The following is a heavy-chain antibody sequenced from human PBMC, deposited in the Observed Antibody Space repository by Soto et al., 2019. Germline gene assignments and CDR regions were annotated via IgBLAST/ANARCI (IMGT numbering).Heavy chain of an antibody. CDR2: IYPGDSDT. CDR3: ARRLDYYDSSGPYYFDY. D-gene: IGHD3-22*01. J-gene: IGHJ4*02. V-gene: IGHV5-51*01. Sequence: PGESLKISCKGSGYSFTSYWIGWVRQMPGKGLEWMGIIYPGDSDTRYSPSLQGQVTISADKSISTAYLQWSSLKASDTAMYYCARRLDYYDSSGPYYFDYWGQGTLVTVSS. CDR1: GYSFTSYW.